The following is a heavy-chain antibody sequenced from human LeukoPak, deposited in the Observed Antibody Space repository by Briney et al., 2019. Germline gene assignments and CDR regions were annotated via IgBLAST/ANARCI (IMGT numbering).Heavy chain of an antibody. CDR2: INDKGTI. Sequence: PSETLSLTCVVSGVSISSSAWCTGVRQSPGQGLEWIGEINDKGTINYNPSLQRRVSISVDTSKNQFSLKLSSVTAADTPVYYCARHEFASSMVRGPESGLEKYYYYYMDVWGKGTTVTISS. J-gene: IGHJ6*03. CDR1: GVSISSSAW. V-gene: IGHV4/OR15-8*01. D-gene: IGHD3-10*01. CDR3: ARHEFASSMVRGPESGLEKYYYYYMDV.